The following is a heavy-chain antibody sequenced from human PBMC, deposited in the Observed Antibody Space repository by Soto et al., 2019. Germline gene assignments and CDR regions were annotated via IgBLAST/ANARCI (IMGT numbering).Heavy chain of an antibody. CDR3: ARTDCSSTSCYNYYYYGMDV. Sequence: QVQLVQSGTEVKKPGASVKVSCKTSGYSFTKYGLHWVRQAPGQRLEWMGWINPGNGDTKYSQKFQGTVTITRHTSATTAYMELSTLRSEDSAVFYCARTDCSSTSCYNYYYYGMDVWGQGTTVTVSS. CDR2: INPGNGDT. CDR1: GYSFTKYG. D-gene: IGHD2-2*01. J-gene: IGHJ6*02. V-gene: IGHV1-3*01.